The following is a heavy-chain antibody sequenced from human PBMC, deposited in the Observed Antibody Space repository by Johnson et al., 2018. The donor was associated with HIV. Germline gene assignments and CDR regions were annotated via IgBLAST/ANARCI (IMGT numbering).Heavy chain of an antibody. CDR3: AREGPSERAGFDI. V-gene: IGHV3-30-3*01. Sequence: QVKLVESGGGVVQPGRSLRLSCAASGFPFSSYPFHWVRQAPGKGLEWVAVISYDGSNKYYADSVKGRFTISRDNSKNNLHLQLNSLRADDTAVYYCAREGPSERAGFDIWGQGTMVTVSS. CDR2: ISYDGSNK. J-gene: IGHJ3*02. CDR1: GFPFSSYP.